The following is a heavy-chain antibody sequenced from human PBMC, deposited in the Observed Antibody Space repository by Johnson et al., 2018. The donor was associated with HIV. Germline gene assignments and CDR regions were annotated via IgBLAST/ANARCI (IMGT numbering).Heavy chain of an antibody. CDR1: GFTFSDSY. J-gene: IGHJ3*02. Sequence: QVQLVESGGGLVKPGGSLRLSCGASGFTFSDSYMNWIRQAPGKGLEWVSYISSSDSAIWYADSVKGRFTVSRDNAKNSLYLQMNSLRAEDTAVYYCTKSVLQFLEWSQEAFDIWGQGTEVTVSS. CDR2: ISSSDSAI. V-gene: IGHV3-11*04. D-gene: IGHD3-3*01. CDR3: TKSVLQFLEWSQEAFDI.